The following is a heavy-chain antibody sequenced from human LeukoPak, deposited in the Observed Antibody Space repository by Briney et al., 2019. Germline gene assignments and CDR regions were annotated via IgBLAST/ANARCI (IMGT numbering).Heavy chain of an antibody. V-gene: IGHV4-28*01. CDR2: VYYSGSN. Sequence: SDTLSLTCAVSGYSIRRNNWWGWIRQPPGKGLEWIGYVYYSGSNFYNPSLESRVTMSADTSKNKFSLKLRSVTAVDTAVYYCARKMEATGATAGSVDYWGQGILVTVSS. CDR3: ARKMEATGATAGSVDY. CDR1: GYSIRRNNW. D-gene: IGHD1-26*01. J-gene: IGHJ4*02.